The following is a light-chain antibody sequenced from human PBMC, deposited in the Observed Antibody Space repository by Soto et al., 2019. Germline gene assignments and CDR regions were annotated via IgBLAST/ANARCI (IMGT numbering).Light chain of an antibody. CDR2: GNS. CDR3: QSYDSSLSGWV. J-gene: IGLJ3*02. Sequence: QSVLTQSPSVSGAPGQRVTISCTGSSSNIGAGYGVHWYQQLPGTAPKLLIYGNSNRPSGVPDRFSGSKSGTSASLAITGLQAEDEADYYCQSYDSSLSGWVFGGGTQLTVL. V-gene: IGLV1-40*01. CDR1: SSNIGAGYG.